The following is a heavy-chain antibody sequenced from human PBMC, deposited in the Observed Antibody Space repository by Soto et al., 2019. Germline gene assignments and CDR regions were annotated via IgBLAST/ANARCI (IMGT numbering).Heavy chain of an antibody. CDR1: GFISTSYD. Sequence: QPHLVEFGGGVALPGTYLRLSCAASGFISTSYDMHWVRQAPGKGLEWAGIVSFDGTKTYYAASLKGRFTISRDKSSDRIYLQMNRLQADETAMYYCASNLSLGDTFGYNDFSDDALDVWGRGTMVTVPS. CDR3: ASNLSLGDTFGYNDFSDDALDV. V-gene: IGHV3-30*04. J-gene: IGHJ3*01. CDR2: VSFDGTKT. D-gene: IGHD5-12*01.